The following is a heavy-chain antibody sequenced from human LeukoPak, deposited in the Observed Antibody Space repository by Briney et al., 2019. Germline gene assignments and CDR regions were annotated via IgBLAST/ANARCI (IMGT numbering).Heavy chain of an antibody. D-gene: IGHD4-23*01. J-gene: IGHJ3*02. V-gene: IGHV4-59*01. CDR2: MDNSGST. CDR3: ATWVTVVYAFDI. CDR1: GFTFDDYA. Sequence: LRLSCAASGFTFDDYAMHWLRQPPGKGLEWLGYMDNSGSTNYNPSLKSRVTISADTSKNQFSLRLSSVTAADTAVYYCATWVTVVYAFDIWGQGTMVTVSS.